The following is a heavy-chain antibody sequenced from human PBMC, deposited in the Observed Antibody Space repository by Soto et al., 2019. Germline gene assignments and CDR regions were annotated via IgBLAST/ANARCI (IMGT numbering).Heavy chain of an antibody. CDR1: GYTFTSYG. J-gene: IGHJ5*02. V-gene: IGHV1-18*01. D-gene: IGHD3-10*01. Sequence: QVQLVQSGAEVKKPGASVKVSCKASGYTFTSYGFNWVRQAPGQGLEWMGWISTYNGNTNYAQKLQGRVTMTTDTSTSTAYMELRSLRSDDTAVYYCARDIEALWFWDFHNNWFDPWGQGTLVTVSS. CDR3: ARDIEALWFWDFHNNWFDP. CDR2: ISTYNGNT.